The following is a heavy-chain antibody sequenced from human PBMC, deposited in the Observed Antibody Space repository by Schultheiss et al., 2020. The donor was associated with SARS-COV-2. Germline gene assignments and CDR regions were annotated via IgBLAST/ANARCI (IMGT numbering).Heavy chain of an antibody. CDR1: GYTFTGYY. J-gene: IGHJ4*02. D-gene: IGHD1-26*01. V-gene: IGHV1-2*02. CDR2: INPNSGGT. Sequence: ASVKVSCKASGYTFTGYYMHWVRQAPGQGLEWMGWINPNSGGTNYAQKFQGRVTMTRDTSITTAYMELSRLRSDDTAVYYCARVSSMGGSYSGYFDYWGQGTLVTVSS. CDR3: ARVSSMGGSYSGYFDY.